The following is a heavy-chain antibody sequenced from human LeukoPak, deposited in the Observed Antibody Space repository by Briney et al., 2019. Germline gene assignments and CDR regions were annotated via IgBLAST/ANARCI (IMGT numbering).Heavy chain of an antibody. CDR3: ARDLSTSSTAYFQH. Sequence: GGSLRLSCAASGFTFSSYAMSWVRQAPGKGLEWVSSISDGAASTDYVDSVKGRFTISRDNAKNSLFLQMNSLRADDTAVYYCARDLSTSSTAYFQHWGQGTLVTVSS. CDR2: ISDGAAST. V-gene: IGHV3-23*01. CDR1: GFTFSSYA. D-gene: IGHD6-6*01. J-gene: IGHJ1*01.